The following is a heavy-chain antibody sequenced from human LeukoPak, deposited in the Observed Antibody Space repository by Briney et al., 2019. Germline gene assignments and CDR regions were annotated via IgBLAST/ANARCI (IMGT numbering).Heavy chain of an antibody. CDR2: ISYDGSNK. Sequence: QPGRSLRLSCAASGFTFSSYAMHWVRQAPGKGLEWVAVISYDGSNKYYADSVKGRFTISRDNSKNTLYLQMNSLRAEDTAVYYCARDIRYYDSSGPGDWGQGTLVTVSS. V-gene: IGHV3-30-3*01. D-gene: IGHD3-22*01. CDR1: GFTFSSYA. J-gene: IGHJ4*02. CDR3: ARDIRYYDSSGPGD.